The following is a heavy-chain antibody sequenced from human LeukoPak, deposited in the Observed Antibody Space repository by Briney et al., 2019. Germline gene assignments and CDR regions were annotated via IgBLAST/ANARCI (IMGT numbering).Heavy chain of an antibody. CDR1: GYSFTSYW. V-gene: IGHV5-51*01. CDR2: IYPGDSDT. CDR3: ARMFAHYYDSSGPPDY. D-gene: IGHD3-22*01. J-gene: IGHJ4*02. Sequence: GESLKISCKGSGYSFTSYWIGWVRQMPGKGLEWMGIIYPGDSDTRYSPSFQGQVTISADKSISTAYLQWSSLKASDTAMYYRARMFAHYYDSSGPPDYWGQGTLVTVSS.